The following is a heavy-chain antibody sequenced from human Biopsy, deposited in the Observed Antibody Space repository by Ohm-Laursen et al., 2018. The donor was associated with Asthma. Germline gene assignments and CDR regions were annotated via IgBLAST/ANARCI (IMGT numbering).Heavy chain of an antibody. V-gene: IGHV3-30-3*01. D-gene: IGHD3-16*02. CDR3: ARDLHPTNHLGELSEGFDY. Sequence: SLRLSCAASGFTFSSYAMHWVRQAPGKGLEWVAVISYDGSNKYYADSVKGRFTISRDNSKNTLYLQMNSLRAEDTAVYYCARDLHPTNHLGELSEGFDYWGQGTLVPVSP. CDR1: GFTFSSYA. CDR2: ISYDGSNK. J-gene: IGHJ4*02.